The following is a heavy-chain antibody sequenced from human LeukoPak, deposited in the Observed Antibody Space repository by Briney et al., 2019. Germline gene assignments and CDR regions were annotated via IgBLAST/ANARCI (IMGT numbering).Heavy chain of an antibody. J-gene: IGHJ5*02. CDR2: IYHTGST. CDR3: ARDYGDSRNYNWFDP. D-gene: IGHD4-17*01. CDR1: GYSISSGYY. Sequence: SETLSLTCTVSGYSISSGYYWGWIRQPPGKGLEWIGSIYHTGSTYYSPSLKSRVTLSVDTSKNQFSLELTSVTAADTAVYYCARDYGDSRNYNWFDPWGQGTLVTVSS. V-gene: IGHV4-38-2*02.